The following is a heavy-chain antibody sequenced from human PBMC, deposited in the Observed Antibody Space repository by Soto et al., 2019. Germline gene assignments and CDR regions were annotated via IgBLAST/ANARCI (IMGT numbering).Heavy chain of an antibody. D-gene: IGHD3-22*01. CDR2: FYSSGSI. CDR1: GYSITAGGYY. CDR3: ARMYSSGSGWFHP. V-gene: IGHV4-31*03. J-gene: IGHJ5*02. Sequence: PSETLSLTCSVSGYSITAGGYYWSWIRQHPGKGLEWIGSFYSSGSIIYNPSLKSRVSISGDTSRNQFSMTLTSVTAADTALYYCARMYSSGSGWFHPWGQGTLVTRLL.